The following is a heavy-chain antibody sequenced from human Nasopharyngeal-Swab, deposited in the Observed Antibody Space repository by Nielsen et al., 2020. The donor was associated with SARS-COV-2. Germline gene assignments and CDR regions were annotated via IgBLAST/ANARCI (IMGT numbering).Heavy chain of an antibody. V-gene: IGHV3-30-3*01. D-gene: IGHD3-10*01. CDR1: GFTFKSFP. CDR3: ARGASFRAVSDAMDV. CDR2: ISYDVDKT. Sequence: GESLKISCATSGFTFKSFPMHWVRQGPDKGLERVAVISYDVDKTFYADSVKGRFTVSRDNAKNTLYLQMVNLRVEDTAVYYCARGASFRAVSDAMDVWGQGTTVTVSS. J-gene: IGHJ6*02.